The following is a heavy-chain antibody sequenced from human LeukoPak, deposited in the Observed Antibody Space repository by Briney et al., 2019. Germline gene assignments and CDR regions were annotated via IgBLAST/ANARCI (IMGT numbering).Heavy chain of an antibody. CDR1: GVTFSSYA. V-gene: IGHV3-23*01. J-gene: IGHJ6*03. CDR2: ISVSGGIT. D-gene: IGHD1-26*01. CDR3: ANPSPQSRVGVYYYYMDV. Sequence: GGSLRLSCAASGVTFSSYAMSWGPEAPGEGLGCGSAISVSGGITYYADSVRGRFTISTDNSKNTLCLQINTLRAEDTAVYYCANPSPQSRVGVYYYYMDVWGKGTTVTVSS.